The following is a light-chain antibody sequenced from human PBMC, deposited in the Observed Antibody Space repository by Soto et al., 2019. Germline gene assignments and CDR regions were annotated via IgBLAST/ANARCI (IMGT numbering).Light chain of an antibody. CDR2: GAS. J-gene: IGKJ5*01. CDR3: QQHFNGPIT. V-gene: IGKV3-11*01. Sequence: EIVMTQSPATLSVSLGERATLSCRASQSISSFLAWYQQKPGQAPRLLIYGASNRATGIPARFSGSGSGTDFTLTISSLEPEDFAVYYCQQHFNGPITFGQGTRLEIK. CDR1: QSISSF.